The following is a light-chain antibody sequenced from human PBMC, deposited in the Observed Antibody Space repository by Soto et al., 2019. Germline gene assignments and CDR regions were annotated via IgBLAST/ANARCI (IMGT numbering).Light chain of an antibody. CDR3: QQSNSYSKT. J-gene: IGKJ1*01. CDR1: QTISRW. CDR2: DAS. Sequence: IQVTPSAATLSGSVGHRVTITCRASQTISRWVAWYQQKPGRAPKILISDASSLESGVPSRFSGSGSGTEFTLTISSLQTDDFAPYYCQQSNSYSKTFCRGTKVDI. V-gene: IGKV1-5*01.